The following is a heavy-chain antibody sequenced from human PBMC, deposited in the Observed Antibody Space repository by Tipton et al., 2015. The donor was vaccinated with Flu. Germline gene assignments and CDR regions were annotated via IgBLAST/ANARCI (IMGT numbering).Heavy chain of an antibody. CDR1: GYSMSSGYY. J-gene: IGHJ4*02. Sequence: TLSLTCTVSGYSMSSGYYWGWIRQTPGKGLEWIANIHHSGNTYYNPSLKSRVTISIDTSKSQFSLKLSSVTATDTAVYYCARGDNGGLYFDYWGQGILVTVSS. CDR3: ARGDNGGLYFDY. CDR2: IHHSGNT. D-gene: IGHD4-23*01. V-gene: IGHV4-38-2*02.